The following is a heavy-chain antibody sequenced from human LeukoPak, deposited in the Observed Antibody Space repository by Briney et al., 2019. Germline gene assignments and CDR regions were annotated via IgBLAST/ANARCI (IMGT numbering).Heavy chain of an antibody. D-gene: IGHD3-3*01. CDR3: ARDRDSDFSYYYYMDV. J-gene: IGHJ6*03. CDR2: INPSGGST. Sequence: ASVTVSCKASVYTFTSYYMHWVRQAPGQGLEWMGIINPSGGSTSYAQKFQGRVTMTRDTSTSTVYMELSSLRSEDTAVYYCARDRDSDFSYYYYMDVWGKGTTVTVSS. CDR1: VYTFTSYY. V-gene: IGHV1-46*01.